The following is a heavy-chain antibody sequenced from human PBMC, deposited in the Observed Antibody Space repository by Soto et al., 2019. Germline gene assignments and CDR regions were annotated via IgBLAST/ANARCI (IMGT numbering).Heavy chain of an antibody. J-gene: IGHJ4*02. CDR3: ASGASRWYPYFFDS. CDR2: IIPYYNTL. Sequence: QAQVVLSGAEVRKPGSSVKLSCKASEGTFNSYAIAWVRQAPGQGLEWMGGIIPYYNTLNYAQKFQDRVTTTADDSTNTVYMELSSLRSDDTAVYFCASGASRWYPYFFDSWAQGTLVTVSS. V-gene: IGHV1-69*01. CDR1: EGTFNSYA. D-gene: IGHD6-13*01.